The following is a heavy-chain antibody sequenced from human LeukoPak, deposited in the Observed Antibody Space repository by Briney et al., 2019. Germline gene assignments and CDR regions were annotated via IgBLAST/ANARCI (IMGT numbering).Heavy chain of an antibody. J-gene: IGHJ3*02. V-gene: IGHV4-34*01. D-gene: IGHD1-26*01. CDR2: INHSGNS. CDR1: GGSFSDYY. CDR3: GMFAVIVGGGLDI. Sequence: PSETLSPTCAVYGGSFSDYYFTWIRQPPGKGLEWIGDINHSGNSSYNKSLKSRVTISVDTSKNQVSLELNSVTAADTAVYYCGMFAVIVGGGLDIWGQGTVVTVSS.